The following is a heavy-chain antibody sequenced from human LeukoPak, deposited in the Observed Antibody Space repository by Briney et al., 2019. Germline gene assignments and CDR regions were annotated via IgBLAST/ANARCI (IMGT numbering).Heavy chain of an antibody. Sequence: SETLSLTCTVSGGSISSYYWSWIRQPPGKGLEWIGYIYYSGSTYYNPSLKSRVTISLDTSKNQFSLKLSSVTAADTAVYYCARGSSGWYGYFFDYWGQGTLVTVSS. CDR2: IYYSGST. D-gene: IGHD6-19*01. J-gene: IGHJ4*02. CDR1: GGSISSYY. V-gene: IGHV4-59*01. CDR3: ARGSSGWYGYFFDY.